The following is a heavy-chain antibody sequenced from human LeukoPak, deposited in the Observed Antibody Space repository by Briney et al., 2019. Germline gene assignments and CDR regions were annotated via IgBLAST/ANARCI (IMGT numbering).Heavy chain of an antibody. J-gene: IGHJ5*02. V-gene: IGHV1-18*01. CDR3: ARDKVIASAGTPNWLDP. CDR2: ISAYDGNT. CDR1: GYTFTSYG. Sequence: ASVKVSCKASGYTFTSYGISWVRQAPGQGLEWMGWISAYDGNTNYAQKFQGRVTMTTDTSTRTAYMELRSLTSDDTAVYYCARDKVIASAGTPNWLDPWGQGTQVTVS. D-gene: IGHD6-13*01.